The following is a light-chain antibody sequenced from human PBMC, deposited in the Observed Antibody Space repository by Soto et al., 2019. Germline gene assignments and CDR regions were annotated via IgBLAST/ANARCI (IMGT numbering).Light chain of an antibody. J-gene: IGKJ5*01. CDR2: AAS. CDR3: QQSYSTLSIT. V-gene: IGKV1-39*01. CDR1: ESIARH. Sequence: DIPMTQSPSSLSASVGDRVTITCRASESIARHLNWYQQKPGKAPRLLIYAASSLQNGVPSRFRGGGSGTDFTITISNLQPEDFATYYCQQSYSTLSITFGQGTRLEIK.